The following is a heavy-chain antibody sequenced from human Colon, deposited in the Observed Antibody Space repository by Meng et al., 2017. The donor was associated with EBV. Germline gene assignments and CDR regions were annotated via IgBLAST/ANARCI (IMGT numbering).Heavy chain of an antibody. J-gene: IGHJ4*02. V-gene: IGHV4-34*01. CDR1: GGSFSGYY. CDR3: ARGPGGSYYLYYFDY. Sequence: QVQLQQWGAGLLKPSETLSLTCAVYGGSFSGYYWSWIRQPPEKGLEWIGEINHSGSTNDNPSLKSRVTISVDTSKKQFSLKLSSVTAADTAVYYCARGPGGSYYLYYFDYWGQGTLVTVSS. CDR2: INHSGST. D-gene: IGHD1-26*01.